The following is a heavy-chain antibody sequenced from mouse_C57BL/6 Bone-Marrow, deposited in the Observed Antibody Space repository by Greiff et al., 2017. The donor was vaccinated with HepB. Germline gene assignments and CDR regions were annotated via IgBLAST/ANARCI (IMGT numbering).Heavy chain of an antibody. CDR1: GFTFNTYA. CDR2: IRSKSSNYAT. CDR3: VRDLAYSNYTWFAY. J-gene: IGHJ3*01. Sequence: EVKVEESGGGLVQPKGSLKLSCAASGFTFNTYAMHWVRQAPGKGLEWVARIRSKSSNYATYYADSVKDRFTISRDDSQSMLYLQMNNLKTEDTAMYYCVRDLAYSNYTWFAYWGQGTLVTVSA. D-gene: IGHD2-5*01. V-gene: IGHV10-3*01.